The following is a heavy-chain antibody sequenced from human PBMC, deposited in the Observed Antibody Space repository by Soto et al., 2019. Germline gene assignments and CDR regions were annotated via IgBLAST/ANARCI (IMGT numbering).Heavy chain of an antibody. CDR2: IFSTDDK. J-gene: IGHJ6*02. V-gene: IGHV2-26*01. CDR1: GFSFSNSRMG. D-gene: IGHD2-15*01. Sequence: SGPTLVNPTETLTLTCTVSGFSFSNSRMGVSWIRQPPEKALEWLAHIFSTDDKSYSTSLKSRLTISKDTSKSQVVLTMTNVDHVDTATYYCARLQRFCSGGSCYRDSSCNSMGVWAQGTQVTV. CDR3: ARLQRFCSGGSCYRDSSCNSMGV.